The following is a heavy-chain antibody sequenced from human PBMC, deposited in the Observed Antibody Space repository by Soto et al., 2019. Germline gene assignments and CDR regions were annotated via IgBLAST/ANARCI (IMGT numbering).Heavy chain of an antibody. J-gene: IGHJ6*01. CDR1: GFTFSSYG. D-gene: IGHD3-22*01. CDR3: AKSYYYDSSGYRDYYYYGMDV. Sequence: QVQLVESGGGVVQPGRSLRLSCAASGFTFSSYGMHWVRQAPGKGLEWVAVISYDGSNKYYADSVKGRFTISRDNSKNTLYLQMNSLRAEDTAVYYCAKSYYYDSSGYRDYYYYGMDVW. CDR2: ISYDGSNK. V-gene: IGHV3-30*18.